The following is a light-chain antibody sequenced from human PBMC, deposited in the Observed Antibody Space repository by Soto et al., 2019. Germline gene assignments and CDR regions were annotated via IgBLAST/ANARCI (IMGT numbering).Light chain of an antibody. CDR3: SSYTISNTLVV. CDR2: DVS. Sequence: QSALTQPASVSGSPGQSITISCTGTSSDVGGYNYVYWYQQHPGKAPKLMIYDVSNRPSGVSNRFSGSKSGNTASLTISGLQAEDEADYYCSSYTISNTLVVFGGGTKLTVL. V-gene: IGLV2-14*01. CDR1: SSDVGGYNY. J-gene: IGLJ2*01.